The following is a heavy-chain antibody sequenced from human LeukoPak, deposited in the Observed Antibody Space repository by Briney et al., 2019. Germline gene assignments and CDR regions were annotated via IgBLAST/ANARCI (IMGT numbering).Heavy chain of an antibody. Sequence: PGGSLRLSCAISGITFSHHAISWVRQAPGKGLEWVSAISGSGATTYYADSVKGRFIISRDNSKNTLSLQMHSLRAEDTAVYYCAKGDTAGITPVLDYWGQGTLVTVSS. CDR2: ISGSGATT. J-gene: IGHJ4*02. D-gene: IGHD5-18*01. CDR3: AKGDTAGITPVLDY. V-gene: IGHV3-23*01. CDR1: GITFSHHA.